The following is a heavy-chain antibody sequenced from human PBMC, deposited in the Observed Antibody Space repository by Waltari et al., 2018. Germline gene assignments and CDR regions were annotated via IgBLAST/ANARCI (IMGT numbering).Heavy chain of an antibody. CDR2: IYHSGST. Sequence: QVQLQESGPGLVKPSATLSLTCTVPGYSISSGYYWGWIRQPPGKGLEWIGSIYHSGSTYYNPSLKSRVTISVDTSKNQFSLKLSSVTAADTAVYYCARVNLDGGGDYWGQGTLVTVSS. CDR3: ARVNLDGGGDY. D-gene: IGHD2-15*01. CDR1: GYSISSGYY. V-gene: IGHV4-38-2*02. J-gene: IGHJ4*02.